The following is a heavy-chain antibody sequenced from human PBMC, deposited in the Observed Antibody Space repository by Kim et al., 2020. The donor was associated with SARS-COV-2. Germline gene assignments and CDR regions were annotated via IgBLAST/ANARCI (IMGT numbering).Heavy chain of an antibody. CDR1: GGSISSSSYY. J-gene: IGHJ4*02. V-gene: IGHV4-39*01. CDR2: IYYSGST. D-gene: IGHD5-18*01. CDR3: ARRRRDRGQLWIDY. Sequence: SETLSLTCTVSGGSISSSSYYWCWIRQPPGKGLEWIGSIYYSGSTYYNPSLKSRVTISVDTSKNQFSLKLSSVTAADTAVYYCARRRRDRGQLWIDYWGQGTLVTVSS.